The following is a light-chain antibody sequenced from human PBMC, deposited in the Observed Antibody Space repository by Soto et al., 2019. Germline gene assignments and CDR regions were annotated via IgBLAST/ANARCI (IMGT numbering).Light chain of an antibody. V-gene: IGKV1-12*01. CDR2: SAS. J-gene: IGKJ3*01. Sequence: DIQMTQSPSSVSASVGDRVTITCRASQGISRWLAWYQQKPGKAPNLLIYSASTLYSGVPSRFSGSGSGTDFTLTISSLQPEDFVTYYCQQADSFPLTFGPGTKVDVK. CDR3: QQADSFPLT. CDR1: QGISRW.